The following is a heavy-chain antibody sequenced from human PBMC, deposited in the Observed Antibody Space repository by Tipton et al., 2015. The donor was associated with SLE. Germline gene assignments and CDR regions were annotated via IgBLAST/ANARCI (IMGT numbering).Heavy chain of an antibody. V-gene: IGHV4-61*02. Sequence: TLSLTCTVSGGSISSGSHYWSWIRQPAGKGLEWIGRIYTSGSTNYNPSLKSRVTISVDTSKNQFSLKLSSVTAADTAVYYGARDPVAGRGIDYWGQGTLVTVSS. J-gene: IGHJ4*02. CDR2: IYTSGST. CDR1: GGSISSGSHY. CDR3: ARDPVAGRGIDY. D-gene: IGHD6-19*01.